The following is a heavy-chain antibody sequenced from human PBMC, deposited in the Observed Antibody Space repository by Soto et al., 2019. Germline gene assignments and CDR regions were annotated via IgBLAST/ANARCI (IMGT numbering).Heavy chain of an antibody. CDR1: GFTFSSYA. CDR2: ISGSGIST. Sequence: EVQLLEAGGGLVQPGGSLRLSCAASGFTFSSYAMSWVRQAPGKGLEWVSAISGSGISTYYADSVKGRFTISRDNSKNTLYLQMNSLRAEDTAVYYCAKEKAYSSGWDGMDVWGQGTVVTVSS. CDR3: AKEKAYSSGWDGMDV. V-gene: IGHV3-23*01. J-gene: IGHJ6*02. D-gene: IGHD6-19*01.